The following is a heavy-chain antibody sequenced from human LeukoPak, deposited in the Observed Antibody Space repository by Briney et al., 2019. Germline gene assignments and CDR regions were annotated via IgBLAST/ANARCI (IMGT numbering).Heavy chain of an antibody. CDR3: ARDRPYYYDSSGYYYYGMDV. D-gene: IGHD3-22*01. CDR2: INPNSGGT. Sequence: ASVKVSCKASGYTLTGYYMHWVRQAPGQGLEWMGWINPNSGGTNYAQKFQGRVAMTRDTSISTAYMELSRLRSDDTAVYYCARDRPYYYDSSGYYYYGMDVWGQGTTVTVSS. J-gene: IGHJ6*02. V-gene: IGHV1-2*02. CDR1: GYTLTGYY.